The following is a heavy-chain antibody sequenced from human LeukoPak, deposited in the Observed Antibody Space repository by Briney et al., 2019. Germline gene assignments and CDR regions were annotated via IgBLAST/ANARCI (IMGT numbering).Heavy chain of an antibody. J-gene: IGHJ4*02. CDR1: GFTFSSYS. CDR2: ISSSSSYI. D-gene: IGHD4-23*01. Sequence: GGSLRLSCAASGFTFSSYSMNWVRQAPGKGLEWVSSISSSSSYICYADSVKGRFTISRDNAKNSLYLQMNSLRAEDTAVYYCARISTVVANRFDYWGQGTLVTVSS. CDR3: ARISTVVANRFDY. V-gene: IGHV3-21*01.